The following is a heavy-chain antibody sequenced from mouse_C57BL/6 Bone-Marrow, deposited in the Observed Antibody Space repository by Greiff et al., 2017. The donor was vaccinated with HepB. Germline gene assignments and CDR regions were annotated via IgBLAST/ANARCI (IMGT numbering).Heavy chain of an antibody. CDR3: ARPGWLLWYFDV. CDR2: ISSGSSTI. CDR1: GFTFSDYG. D-gene: IGHD2-3*01. Sequence: EVKLVESGGGLVKPGGSLKLSCAASGFTFSDYGMHWVRQAPEKGLEWVAYISSGSSTIYYADTVKGRFTISSDNAKNTLFLQMTSLRSEDTAMYYCARPGWLLWYFDVWGTGTTVTVSS. J-gene: IGHJ1*03. V-gene: IGHV5-17*01.